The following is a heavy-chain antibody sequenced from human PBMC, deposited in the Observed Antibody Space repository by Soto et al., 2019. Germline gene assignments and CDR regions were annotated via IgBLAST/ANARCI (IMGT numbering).Heavy chain of an antibody. J-gene: IGHJ6*02. V-gene: IGHV1-69*01. CDR1: GGSFSDYA. CDR3: ARGYRHGYFYALDV. CDR2: IIPMYGIA. Sequence: QVQLVQSGAEVKKPGSSVKVSCKTYGGSFSDYAINWVRQAPGQGLEWMGGIIPMYGIANYAPKFQGRVTITADEATRTAYMEVSSLRSEDTALFYCARGYRHGYFYALDVWSQGTTVTVSS. D-gene: IGHD5-18*01.